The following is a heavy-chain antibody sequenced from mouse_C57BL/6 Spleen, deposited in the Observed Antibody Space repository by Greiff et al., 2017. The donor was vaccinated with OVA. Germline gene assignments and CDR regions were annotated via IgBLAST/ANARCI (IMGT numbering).Heavy chain of an antibody. Sequence: EVMLVESGGGLVKPGGSLKLSCAASGFTFSSYAMSWVRQTPEKRLEWVATISDGGSYTYYPDNVKGRFTISRDNAKNNLYLQMSHLKSEDTAMYYCARDWGFAYWGQGTLVTVSA. CDR2: ISDGGSYT. V-gene: IGHV5-4*01. J-gene: IGHJ3*01. CDR3: ARDWGFAY. CDR1: GFTFSSYA.